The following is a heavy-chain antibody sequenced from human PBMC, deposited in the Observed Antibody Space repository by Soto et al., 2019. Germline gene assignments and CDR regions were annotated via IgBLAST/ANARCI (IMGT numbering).Heavy chain of an antibody. CDR3: ARGGSGWYVDY. CDR2: INPDNGNT. CDR1: DYTFINYA. D-gene: IGHD6-19*01. Sequence: QVQLVQSGAEVKNPGASVKVSCMASDYTFINYAISWVRQAPGQGLEWMGWINPDNGNTDSEQKFQGRVTMTADTSTSTAYMELRSLTSDDTAVYYCARGGSGWYVDYWGQGTLVTVSP. V-gene: IGHV1-18*01. J-gene: IGHJ4*02.